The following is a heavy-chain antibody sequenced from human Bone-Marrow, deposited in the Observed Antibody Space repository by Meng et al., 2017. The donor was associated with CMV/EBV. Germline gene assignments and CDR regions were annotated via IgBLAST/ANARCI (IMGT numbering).Heavy chain of an antibody. D-gene: IGHD3-3*01. CDR2: ISSSGSTI. Sequence: LTCAASGFTFSDYYMSWIRQAPGKGLEWVSYISSSGSTIYYADSVKGRFTISRDNAKNSLYLQMNSLRAEDTAVYYCARDRSTRGYDFWSGYPDPYYFDYWGQGPRSPSPQ. V-gene: IGHV3-11*01. CDR3: ARDRSTRGYDFWSGYPDPYYFDY. CDR1: GFTFSDYY. J-gene: IGHJ4*02.